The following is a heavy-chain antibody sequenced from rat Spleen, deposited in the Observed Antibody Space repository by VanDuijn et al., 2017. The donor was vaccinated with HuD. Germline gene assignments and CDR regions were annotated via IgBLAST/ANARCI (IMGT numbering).Heavy chain of an antibody. Sequence: EVQLVPSGGGLVQPGRSLKLSCVASGFTFSDYGMAWVRQAPKKGLEWVTSIIYDGTNTYYRDSVKGRFTISRDNAKNTLYLQMDSLRSEDTATYYCARYGSYDNWFAYWGQGTLVTVSS. J-gene: IGHJ3*01. CDR3: ARYGSYDNWFAY. CDR1: GFTFSDYG. CDR2: IIYDGTNT. D-gene: IGHD1-12*02. V-gene: IGHV5-17*01.